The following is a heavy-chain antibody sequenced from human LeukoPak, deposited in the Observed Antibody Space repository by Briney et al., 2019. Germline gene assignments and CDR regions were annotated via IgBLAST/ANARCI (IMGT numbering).Heavy chain of an antibody. J-gene: IGHJ4*02. V-gene: IGHV1-2*02. CDR1: GYTFTSYG. Sequence: ASVKVSCKASGYTFTSYGISWVRQAPGQGLEWMGWINPNSGGTNYAQKFQGRVTMTRDTSISTAYMELSRLRSDDTAVYYCAGEVGSSVVVPAALGYWGQGTLVTVSS. CDR2: INPNSGGT. D-gene: IGHD2-2*01. CDR3: AGEVGSSVVVPAALGY.